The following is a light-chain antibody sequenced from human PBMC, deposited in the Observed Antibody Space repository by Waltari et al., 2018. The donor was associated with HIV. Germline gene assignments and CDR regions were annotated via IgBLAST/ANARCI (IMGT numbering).Light chain of an antibody. J-gene: IGKJ4*01. CDR2: ATS. V-gene: IGKV1-9*01. CDR1: QNIYSY. Sequence: DIQLTQSPSFLSASIGDRVTITCRASQNIYSYLVWDQQKRGRAPQGLIYATSTLQSGVPSRFSGSGSGTEFALTITNLQPDDFATYYCQQVNGYPLTFGGGTKVEIK. CDR3: QQVNGYPLT.